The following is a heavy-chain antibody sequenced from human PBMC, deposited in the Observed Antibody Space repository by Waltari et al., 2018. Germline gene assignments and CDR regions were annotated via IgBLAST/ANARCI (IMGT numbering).Heavy chain of an antibody. V-gene: IGHV1-46*01. J-gene: IGHJ3*02. CDR2: INPRGGST. Sequence: QVQLVQSGAEVKKPGASVKVSCKASGYTFTSYYMHWVRQAPGQGLEWKGIINPRGGSTSYDQKFQGRVTMTRDTSTSTVYMELSSLRSEDTAVYYCARDPIVGATEDAFDIWGQGTMVTVSS. CDR1: GYTFTSYY. D-gene: IGHD1-26*01. CDR3: ARDPIVGATEDAFDI.